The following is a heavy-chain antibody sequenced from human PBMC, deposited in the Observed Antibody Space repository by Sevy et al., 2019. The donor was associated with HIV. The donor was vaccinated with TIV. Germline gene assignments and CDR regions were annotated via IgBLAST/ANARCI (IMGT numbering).Heavy chain of an antibody. D-gene: IGHD3-10*01. V-gene: IGHV3-7*01. CDR1: GFTFTTYW. J-gene: IGHJ6*02. Sequence: GGSLRLSCATSGFTFTTYWMSWVRQAPGKGLEWVANINQDGSEKYYVDSGRGRFTNHRDNAKKSLYLHMNSLRAEETAEYYWARRNYGSGSYYNLLFSGMDVWGQGTTVTVSS. CDR2: INQDGSEK. CDR3: ARRNYGSGSYYNLLFSGMDV.